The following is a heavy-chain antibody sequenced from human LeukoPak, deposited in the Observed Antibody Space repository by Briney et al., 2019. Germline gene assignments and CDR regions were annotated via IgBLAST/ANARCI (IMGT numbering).Heavy chain of an antibody. CDR2: ISSSSSYI. CDR1: GFTFSSYS. CDR3: AREKMTTKSENDAFDI. Sequence: GGSLRLSCAASGFTFSSYSMNWVRQAPGKGLEWVSSISSSSSYIYYADSVKGRFTISRDNAKNSLYLQMNSLRAEDTAVYYCAREKMTTKSENDAFDIWGQGTMVTVSS. V-gene: IGHV3-21*01. J-gene: IGHJ3*02. D-gene: IGHD4-17*01.